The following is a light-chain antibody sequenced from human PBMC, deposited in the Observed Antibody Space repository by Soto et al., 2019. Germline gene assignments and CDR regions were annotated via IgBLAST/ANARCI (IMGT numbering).Light chain of an antibody. CDR3: QHYNTWPWT. J-gene: IGKJ1*01. V-gene: IGKV3-20*01. CDR2: GAS. CDR1: QSVSSNY. Sequence: DIVLTQSPGTLSLSPGERATLSCRASQSVSSNYLAWYQQKPGQAPRLLIYGASSRATGIPDRFSGSGSGTDFTLTIGSLQSEDFAVYYCQHYNTWPWTFGQGTKVEIK.